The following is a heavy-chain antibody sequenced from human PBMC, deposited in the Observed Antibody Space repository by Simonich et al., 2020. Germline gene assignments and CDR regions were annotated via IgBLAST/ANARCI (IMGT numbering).Heavy chain of an antibody. Sequence: QVQLVQSGAEVKKPGASVKVSCKASGYTFTGYYMHWVRQAPGRGLEWMGWNNPNRGGTNYAQKCQGRVTMTRDTSISTAYMELSRLRSDDTAVYYCARDSYSSWYFDLWGRGTLVTVSS. D-gene: IGHD6-13*01. CDR3: ARDSYSSWYFDL. CDR2: NNPNRGGT. J-gene: IGHJ2*01. CDR1: GYTFTGYY. V-gene: IGHV1-2*02.